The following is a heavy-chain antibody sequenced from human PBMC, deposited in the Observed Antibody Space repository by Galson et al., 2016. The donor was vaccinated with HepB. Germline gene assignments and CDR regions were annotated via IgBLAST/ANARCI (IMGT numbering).Heavy chain of an antibody. CDR1: GFTFGDYA. D-gene: IGHD4-23*01. V-gene: IGHV3-49*03. CDR3: TRNSGGNSRGPTY. CDR2: MRAKTYSGTT. J-gene: IGHJ4*02. Sequence: SLRLSCATSGFTFGDYAMGWFRQAPGKGLGWVSVMRAKTYSGTTEVAASVEGRFIISRDDSKSIAYLQMNSLKTEDTAVYYCTRNSGGNSRGPTYWGQGTLVTVSS.